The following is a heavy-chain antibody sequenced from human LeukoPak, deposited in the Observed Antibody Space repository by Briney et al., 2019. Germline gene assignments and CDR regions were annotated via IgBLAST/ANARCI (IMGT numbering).Heavy chain of an antibody. CDR3: ARSPYY. CDR1: GGSFSGYC. CDR2: INHSGST. Sequence: SSETLSLTCAVYGGSFSGYCWSWTRQPPGKGLEWIGEINHSGSTNYNPSLKSRVTISVDTSKNQFSLKLSSVTAADTAVYYCARSPYYWGQGTLVTVSS. J-gene: IGHJ4*02. V-gene: IGHV4-34*01.